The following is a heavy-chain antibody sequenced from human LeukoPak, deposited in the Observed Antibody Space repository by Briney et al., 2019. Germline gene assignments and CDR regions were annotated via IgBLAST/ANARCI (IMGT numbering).Heavy chain of an antibody. CDR2: IYTSGST. J-gene: IGHJ6*02. CDR1: GGSISSYY. Sequence: SETLSLTCTVSGGSISSYYWSWIRQPAGKGLEWIGRIYTSGSTNYNPSLKSRVTMSVDTSKNQFSLKLSSVTAADTAVYYCARTGGDCSSGLCYYAMDVWGQGTTVTVS. V-gene: IGHV4-4*07. D-gene: IGHD2-21*02. CDR3: ARTGGDCSSGLCYYAMDV.